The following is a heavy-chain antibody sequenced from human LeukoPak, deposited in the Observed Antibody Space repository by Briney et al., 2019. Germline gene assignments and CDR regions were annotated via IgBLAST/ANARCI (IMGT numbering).Heavy chain of an antibody. CDR2: MNPNSGNT. Sequence: ASVKVSYKASGYTFTSYDINWVRQATGQGLEWMGWMNPNSGNTGYAQKFQGRVTMTRNTSISTAYMELSSLRSEDTAVYYCARGRKRYVGIAAADFDYWGQGTLVTVSS. CDR1: GYTFTSYD. J-gene: IGHJ4*02. D-gene: IGHD6-13*01. CDR3: ARGRKRYVGIAAADFDY. V-gene: IGHV1-8*01.